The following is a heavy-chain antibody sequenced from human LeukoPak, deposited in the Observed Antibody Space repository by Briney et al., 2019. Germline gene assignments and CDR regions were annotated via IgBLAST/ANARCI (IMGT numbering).Heavy chain of an antibody. Sequence: GGSLRLSCAASGFIFSSYGMHWVRQAPGKGLEWVANIKQDGSEKYYVDSVEGRFTISIDNAKNSLYLQMNSLRAEDTAVYYCAELGITMIGGVWGKGTTVTISS. D-gene: IGHD3-10*02. CDR2: IKQDGSEK. CDR1: GFIFSSYG. V-gene: IGHV3-7*01. J-gene: IGHJ6*04. CDR3: AELGITMIGGV.